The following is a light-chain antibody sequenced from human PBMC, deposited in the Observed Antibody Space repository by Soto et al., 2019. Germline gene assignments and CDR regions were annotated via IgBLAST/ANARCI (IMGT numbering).Light chain of an antibody. J-gene: IGLJ1*01. CDR3: NSFAGSNNLSV. V-gene: IGLV2-8*01. CDR1: SSDVGGYNS. CDR2: AVS. Sequence: QSALTQPPSASGSPGQSVTISCTGTSSDVGGYNSVSWYQQHPGKAPKLIIYAVSERPSGVPDRFSGSKSGNTASLTASGLQAEDEADYYCNSFAGSNNLSVFGTGTKVTVL.